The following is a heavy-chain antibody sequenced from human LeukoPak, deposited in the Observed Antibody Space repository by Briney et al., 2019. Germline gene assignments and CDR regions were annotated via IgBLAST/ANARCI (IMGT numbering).Heavy chain of an antibody. CDR1: GGSISNYY. Sequence: PSETLSLTCTVSGGSISNYYWSWIRQPPGKGLEWIGYIYYSGSTKYNPSLRSRVTISVDTSKNQFSLRLSSVTAADTAVYYCARDWGVSARPGYMDVWGKGTTVTVSS. CDR3: ARDWGVSARPGYMDV. V-gene: IGHV4-59*01. D-gene: IGHD6-6*01. J-gene: IGHJ6*03. CDR2: IYYSGST.